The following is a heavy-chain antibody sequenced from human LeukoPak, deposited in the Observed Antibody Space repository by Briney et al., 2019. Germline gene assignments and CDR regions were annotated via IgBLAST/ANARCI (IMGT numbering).Heavy chain of an antibody. CDR3: ARSPNCGGDCS. Sequence: PGGSLRLSCAVSGFTFSTYWMHWVRQAPGKGLVWVSRTSSDGSRTTYADSVKGRFTISRDNGNNTLYLEMNSLTAEDTAVYYCARSPNCGGDCSWGQGTLVTVSS. J-gene: IGHJ4*02. CDR2: TSSDGSRT. D-gene: IGHD2-21*02. V-gene: IGHV3-74*03. CDR1: GFTFSTYW.